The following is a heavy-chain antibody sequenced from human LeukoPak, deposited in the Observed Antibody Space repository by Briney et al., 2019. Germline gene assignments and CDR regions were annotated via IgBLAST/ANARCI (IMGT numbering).Heavy chain of an antibody. CDR3: AHRRYYYDSSGYHLAPFDY. J-gene: IGHJ4*02. CDR2: IYWDDDK. CDR1: GFSLSTSVVG. Sequence: ESGPTLVKPTQTLTLTCTFSGFSLSTSVVGVGWIRQPPGKALEWLALIYWDDDKRYSPSLKSRLTITKDTSKNQVVLTMTNMDPVDTATYYCAHRRYYYDSSGYHLAPFDYWGQGTLVTVSS. V-gene: IGHV2-5*02. D-gene: IGHD3-22*01.